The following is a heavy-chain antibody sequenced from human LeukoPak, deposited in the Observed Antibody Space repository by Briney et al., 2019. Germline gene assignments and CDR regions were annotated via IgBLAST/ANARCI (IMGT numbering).Heavy chain of an antibody. V-gene: IGHV1-69*05. Sequence: GASVKVSCKASGGTFSSYAISLVRQTPGEGLEWMGGIIPIFDTANYAQKFQGRVTIATDESTSTAYMELSSLRSEDTAVYYCASKVVGTTYFDDWGQGTLVTVSS. CDR1: GGTFSSYA. CDR3: ASKVVGTTYFDD. CDR2: IIPIFDTA. J-gene: IGHJ4*02. D-gene: IGHD1-26*01.